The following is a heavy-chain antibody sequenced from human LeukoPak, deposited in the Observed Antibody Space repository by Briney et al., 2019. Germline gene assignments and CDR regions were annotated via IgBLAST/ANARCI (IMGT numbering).Heavy chain of an antibody. V-gene: IGHV3-11*01. CDR1: GFTFSDYY. CDR2: VSSSGSTI. J-gene: IGHJ4*02. CDR3: ARVRYFDWFLDY. D-gene: IGHD3-9*01. Sequence: GGSLRLSCAASGFTFSDYYMSWIRQAPGKGLEWVSYVSSSGSTIYYADSVKGRFTISRDNAKNSLYLQMNSLRAEDTAVYYCARVRYFDWFLDYWGQGTLVTVSS.